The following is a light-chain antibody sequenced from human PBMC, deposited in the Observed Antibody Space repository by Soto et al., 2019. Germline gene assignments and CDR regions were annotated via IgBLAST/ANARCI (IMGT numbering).Light chain of an antibody. V-gene: IGLV2-14*01. CDR2: DVS. Sequence: QSALTQPASVSGSPGQSITISCTGTSSDVGGYNYVSWYQQHPDKAPKLMIYDVSNRPSGVSNRFSGSKSGNTASLTISALQAEDETDYYCCSYTSHNPYGFATGTKVTV. CDR3: CSYTSHNPYG. J-gene: IGLJ1*01. CDR1: SSDVGGYNY.